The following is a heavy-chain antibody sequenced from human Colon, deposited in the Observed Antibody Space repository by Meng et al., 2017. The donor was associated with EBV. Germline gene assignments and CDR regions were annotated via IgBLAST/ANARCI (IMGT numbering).Heavy chain of an antibody. CDR3: ARGGPYPDSSGFHWYFDL. V-gene: IGHV7-4-1*02. D-gene: IGHD3-22*01. CDR2: INTHTGNP. J-gene: IGHJ2*01. Sequence: VQLGPYFKKSGASVKVSCKASGYTFINYAIHWVRQAHGQGLEWMGWINTHTGNPTYGQGFTGRFVLSSDTSVSTANLQISSLKAEDTAVYYCARGGPYPDSSGFHWYFDLWGRGTLVTVSS. CDR1: GYTFINYA.